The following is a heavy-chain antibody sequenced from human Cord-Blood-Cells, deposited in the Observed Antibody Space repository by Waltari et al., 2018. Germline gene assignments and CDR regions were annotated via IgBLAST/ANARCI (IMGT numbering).Heavy chain of an antibody. CDR2: IYYSGST. CDR3: ARQPSSGWYYYYYGMDV. CDR1: GGSISSSSYY. D-gene: IGHD6-19*01. Sequence: QLQLQESGPGLVKPSETLSLTCTVSGGSISSSSYYWGWLRQAPGKGLEWIGSIYYSGSTYYNPSLKSRVTISVDTSKNQFSLKLSSVTAADTAVYYCARQPSSGWYYYYYGMDVWGQGTTVTVSS. V-gene: IGHV4-39*01. J-gene: IGHJ6*02.